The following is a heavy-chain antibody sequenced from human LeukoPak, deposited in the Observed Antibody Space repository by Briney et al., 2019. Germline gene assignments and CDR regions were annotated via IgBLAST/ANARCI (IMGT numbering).Heavy chain of an antibody. V-gene: IGHV1-8*01. CDR1: GYTFTTHD. CDR3: ASGPSRYYDFWSGYYPYYYYGMDV. D-gene: IGHD3-3*01. CDR2: MSPNSGDT. Sequence: ASVKVSCKASGYTFTTHDINWVRQATGQGLEWLGWMSPNSGDTGYAQKFQGRVTMTSDSSISTAYMELSSLRSDDTAVYYCASGPSRYYDFWSGYYPYYYYGMDVWGQGTTVTVSS. J-gene: IGHJ6*02.